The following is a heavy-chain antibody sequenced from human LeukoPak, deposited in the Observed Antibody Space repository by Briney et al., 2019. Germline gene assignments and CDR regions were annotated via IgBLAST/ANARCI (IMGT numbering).Heavy chain of an antibody. V-gene: IGHV5-51*01. Sequence: GESLKISCKASGYSFTTYWVGWVRQMPGKGRGGMGIIDPSDSDTRYTPSFQGQVTISADKSLTTAYLQWNSLKASDTALYYCARQTAMGRSGDYWGQGTLVTVSS. CDR3: ARQTAMGRSGDY. CDR2: IDPSDSDT. CDR1: GYSFTTYW. D-gene: IGHD5-18*01. J-gene: IGHJ4*02.